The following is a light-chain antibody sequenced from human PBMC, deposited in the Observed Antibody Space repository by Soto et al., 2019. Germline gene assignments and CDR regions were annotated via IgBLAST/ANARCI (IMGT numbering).Light chain of an antibody. CDR2: AAS. J-gene: IGKJ1*01. Sequence: EIQMTQYPSSVSAAVGNRVKITCRASQDISSWLAWYQQKPGTAPKLLIYAASRLQTGVPTRFSGSVSGTDFTITINSLKHEDFEIYYSQQGHSFPWTFVQWTKVEIK. V-gene: IGKV1-12*02. CDR1: QDISSW. CDR3: QQGHSFPWT.